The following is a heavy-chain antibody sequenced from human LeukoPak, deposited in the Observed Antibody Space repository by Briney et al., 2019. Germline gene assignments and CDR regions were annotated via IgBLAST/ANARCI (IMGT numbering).Heavy chain of an antibody. CDR2: IYYSGST. Sequence: SSETLSLTCAVYGGSFSGYYWSWIRQPPGKGLEWIGYIYYSGSTYYNPSLKSRVTISVDTSKNQFSLKLSSVTAADTAVYYCAREGGGYYDSSGYAFDYWGQGTLVTVSS. J-gene: IGHJ4*02. CDR1: GGSFSGYY. CDR3: AREGGGYYDSSGYAFDY. D-gene: IGHD3-22*01. V-gene: IGHV4-30-4*08.